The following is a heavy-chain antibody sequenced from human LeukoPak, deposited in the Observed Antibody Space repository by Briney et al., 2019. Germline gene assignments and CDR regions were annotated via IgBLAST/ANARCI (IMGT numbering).Heavy chain of an antibody. J-gene: IGHJ6*03. CDR1: GFTFNRYA. CDR2: IWYDGSNK. Sequence: GGSLRLSCAASGFTFNRYAMSWVRQAPGKGLEWVAVIWYDGSNKYYADSVKGRFTISRDNSKNTLYLQMNSLRAEDTAVYYCARSSGIAAAGAYYYYMDVWGKGTTVTVSS. D-gene: IGHD6-13*01. V-gene: IGHV3-33*07. CDR3: ARSSGIAAAGAYYYYMDV.